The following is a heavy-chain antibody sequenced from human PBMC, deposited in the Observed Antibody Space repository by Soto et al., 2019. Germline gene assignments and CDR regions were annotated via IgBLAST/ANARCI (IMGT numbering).Heavy chain of an antibody. CDR3: ARSNQDSPVDY. V-gene: IGHV1-69*02. CDR1: GGTFSSYT. CDR2: IIPILGIA. D-gene: IGHD2-15*01. Sequence: QVQLVQSGAEVKKPGSSVKVSCKASGGTFSSYTISWVRQAPGQGLEWMGRIIPILGIANYAQKFQGRVTXTAXKSTSTAYMELSSLRSEDTAVYYCARSNQDSPVDYWGQGTLVTVSS. J-gene: IGHJ4*02.